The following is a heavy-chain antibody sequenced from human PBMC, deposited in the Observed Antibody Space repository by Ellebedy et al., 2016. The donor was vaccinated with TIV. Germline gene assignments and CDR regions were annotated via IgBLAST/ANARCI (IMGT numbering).Heavy chain of an antibody. CDR3: VRHAAPAVPGDY. Sequence: PGGSLRLSCQGSGYRFTNYWNGWVRQVPRTGLEWMGIIYPGDSDTRYSPSFQGQVTISADKSASTAYLQWSSLRASDTAIYYCVRHAAPAVPGDYWGQGTLVTVSS. J-gene: IGHJ4*02. CDR1: GYRFTNYW. V-gene: IGHV5-51*01. D-gene: IGHD6-19*01. CDR2: IYPGDSDT.